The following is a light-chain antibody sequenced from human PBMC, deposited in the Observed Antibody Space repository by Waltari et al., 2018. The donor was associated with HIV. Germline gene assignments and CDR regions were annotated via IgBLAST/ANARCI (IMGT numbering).Light chain of an antibody. J-gene: IGLJ1*01. Sequence: QSVLTHAPSASGTPGRRATASCSGSSSDFGSNYGYWYQQLPGTAPKPLIYRNKQRPSGVPDRFSGSKSGTSASLAISGLRSEDEADYYCAAWDDSLSGYVFGTGTKVTVL. CDR2: RNK. V-gene: IGLV1-47*01. CDR1: SSDFGSNY. CDR3: AAWDDSLSGYV.